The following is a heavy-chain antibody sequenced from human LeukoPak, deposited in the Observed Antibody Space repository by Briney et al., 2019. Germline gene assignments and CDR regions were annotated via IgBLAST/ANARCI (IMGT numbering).Heavy chain of an antibody. V-gene: IGHV3-15*01. CDR1: GFTFNNAW. Sequence: GGSLRLSCAASGFTFNNAWMTWVRQAPGKGLEWVGRIKSKSDNGTTDYAAPVKGRFTISREDSENTLYLQMNSLKTEDTAVYYCTTAPCSTSPCNPDDAFDIWGQGTMVTVSS. CDR3: TTAPCSTSPCNPDDAFDI. J-gene: IGHJ3*02. CDR2: IKSKSDNGTT. D-gene: IGHD2/OR15-2a*01.